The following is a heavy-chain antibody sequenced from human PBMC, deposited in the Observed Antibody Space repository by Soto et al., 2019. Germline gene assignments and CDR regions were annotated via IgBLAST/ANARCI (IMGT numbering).Heavy chain of an antibody. V-gene: IGHV1-46*01. CDR1: GYTFTSYY. J-gene: IGHJ4*02. CDR2: INPSGGST. D-gene: IGHD2-15*01. CDR3: ARDRQLGYCSGGSCLPGY. Sequence: ASVKVSCKASGYTFTSYYMHWVRQAPGQGLEWMGIINPSGGSTSYAQKFRGRVTMTRDTSTSTVYMELSSLRSEDTAVYYCARDRQLGYCSGGSCLPGYWGQGTLVTV.